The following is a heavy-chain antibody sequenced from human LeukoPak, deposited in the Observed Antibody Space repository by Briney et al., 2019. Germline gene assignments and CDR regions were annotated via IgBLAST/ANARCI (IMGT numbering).Heavy chain of an antibody. V-gene: IGHV3-23*01. D-gene: IGHD3-3*01. Sequence: PGGSLRLSCAASGFTFSSYAMSWVRQAPGKGLEWVSAISGSGGSTYYADSVKGRFTISRDNSKNTLYLQMNSLRAEDTAVYYCAKDRFGYYDFWIGYYLFDYWGQGTLVTVSS. CDR2: ISGSGGST. J-gene: IGHJ4*02. CDR1: GFTFSSYA. CDR3: AKDRFGYYDFWIGYYLFDY.